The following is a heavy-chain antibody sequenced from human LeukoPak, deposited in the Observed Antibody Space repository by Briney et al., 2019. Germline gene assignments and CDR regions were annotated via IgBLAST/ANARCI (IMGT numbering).Heavy chain of an antibody. CDR1: EFFVGSNY. CDR3: ARECSSSWLGYYYYYMDV. V-gene: IGHV3-66*01. D-gene: IGHD6-13*01. CDR2: IYSGGST. Sequence: PGGSLRLSCAASEFFVGSNYMTWVRQAPGKGLEWVLLIYSGGSTYYADSVKGRCAISRYKSKNTRCLQMNSLRAEDTAVYYCARECSSSWLGYYYYYMDVWGKGTTVTVSS. J-gene: IGHJ6*03.